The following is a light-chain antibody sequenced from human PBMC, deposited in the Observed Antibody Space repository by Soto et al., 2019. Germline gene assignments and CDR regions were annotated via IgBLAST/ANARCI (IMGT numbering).Light chain of an antibody. V-gene: IGKV3-20*01. CDR2: GAS. CDR1: QSVSSSY. J-gene: IGKJ1*01. CDR3: QQYDSAPVT. Sequence: EILMTHSPATLSVSPGERATLSCRASQSVSSSYLAWYQQKPGQAPSLLIYGASSRATGIPDRFSGSGAGTDFTLTISRLEPEDFAVYYCQQYDSAPVTFGQGTNVEIK.